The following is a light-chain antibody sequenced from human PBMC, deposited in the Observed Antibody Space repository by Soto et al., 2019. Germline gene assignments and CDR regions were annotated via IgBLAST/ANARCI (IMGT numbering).Light chain of an antibody. V-gene: IGLV1-44*01. J-gene: IGLJ2*01. CDR1: SSNIGSNT. Sequence: QSVLTQPPSASGTPGHRVTISCSGGSSNIGSNTVNWYQHLPGAAPKLLIYGNDQRPSGVPDRFSGSKSGTSVFLAISGLQSEDEADYYCTAWDDILRAVLFGGGTQLTVL. CDR2: GND. CDR3: TAWDDILRAVL.